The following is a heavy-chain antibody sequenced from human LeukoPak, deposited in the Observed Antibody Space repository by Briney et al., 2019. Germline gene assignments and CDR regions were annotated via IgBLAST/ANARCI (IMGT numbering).Heavy chain of an antibody. CDR3: ASISGSSPIDYFDY. D-gene: IGHD1-26*01. V-gene: IGHV1-2*02. J-gene: IGHJ4*02. CDR1: GYTFTGYY. CDR2: INPNSGGT. Sequence: GASVKVSCKASGYTFTGYYMHWVRQAPGQGLEWMGWINPNSGGTNYAQKFQGGVTMTRDTSISTAYMELSRLRSDDTAVYYCASISGSSPIDYFDYWGQGTLVTVSS.